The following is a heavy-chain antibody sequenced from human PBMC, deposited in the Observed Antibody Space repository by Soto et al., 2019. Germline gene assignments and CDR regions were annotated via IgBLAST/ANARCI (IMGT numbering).Heavy chain of an antibody. V-gene: IGHV3-53*01. CDR1: GFTVSSKY. CDR3: GRVGAVAAVDY. J-gene: IGHJ4*02. Sequence: EVQLVESGGGLIQPGGSLRLSCAASGFTVSSKYMSWVRQVPGKGLEWVSIIYSGATTYYADSVNGRFTISRDDSKNTLYIQMNSRRAEDTAVYYCGRVGAVAAVDYWGEGTLVTVS. CDR2: IYSGATT. D-gene: IGHD6-19*01.